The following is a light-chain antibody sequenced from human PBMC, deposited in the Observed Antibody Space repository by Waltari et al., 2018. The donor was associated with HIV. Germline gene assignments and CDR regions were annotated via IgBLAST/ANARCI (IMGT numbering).Light chain of an antibody. J-gene: IGKJ1*01. CDR3: QQYYSSPWT. CDR2: WAS. Sequence: IVMTKSPESLAVSLGERGTIDCTSRRSLSYSSNRKFYELLYQQKPGQPPRLLFRWASTRESVVPDRFSGSGLGTHFTLTIGDVQSEDVAIYYCQQYYSSPWTFGQGTNVEI. CDR1: RSLSYSSNRKFY. V-gene: IGKV4-1*01.